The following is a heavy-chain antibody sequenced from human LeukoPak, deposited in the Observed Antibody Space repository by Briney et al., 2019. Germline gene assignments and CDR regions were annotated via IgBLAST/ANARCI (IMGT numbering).Heavy chain of an antibody. CDR1: GFAVSSNC. V-gene: IGHV3-21*01. Sequence: PGGSLRLSCAASGFAVSSNCMSWVRQAPGKGLEWVSSISSSSSYIYYADSVKGRFTISRDNAKNSLYLQMNSLRAEDTAVYYCARGLESYFDYWGQGTLVTVSS. J-gene: IGHJ4*02. CDR2: ISSSSSYI. D-gene: IGHD6-19*01. CDR3: ARGLESYFDY.